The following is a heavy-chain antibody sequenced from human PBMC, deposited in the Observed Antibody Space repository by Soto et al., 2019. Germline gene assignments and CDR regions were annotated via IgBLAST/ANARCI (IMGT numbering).Heavy chain of an antibody. D-gene: IGHD3-10*01. Sequence: ASVKVSCKASGGTFSSYAISWVRQAPGQGLEWMGGIIPIFGTANYAQKFQGRVTITADESTSTAYMELSSLRSEDTAVYYCAREIQWFGEGSSWFDPWGQGTLVTVSS. CDR1: GGTFSSYA. V-gene: IGHV1-69*13. CDR3: AREIQWFGEGSSWFDP. CDR2: IIPIFGTA. J-gene: IGHJ5*02.